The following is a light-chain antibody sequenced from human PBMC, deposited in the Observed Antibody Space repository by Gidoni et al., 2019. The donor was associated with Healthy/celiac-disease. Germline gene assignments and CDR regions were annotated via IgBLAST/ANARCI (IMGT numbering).Light chain of an antibody. V-gene: IGLV3-1*01. Sequence: SYELTQPPSVSVSPGQTASITCSGDKLGDKYACWYQQKPGHSLVLVIYQDSKRPSGIPERFSGSNSGNTATLTISGTQAMDEADYYCQAWDSSFVVFGGGTKLTVL. CDR3: QAWDSSFVV. J-gene: IGLJ2*01. CDR2: QDS. CDR1: KLGDKY.